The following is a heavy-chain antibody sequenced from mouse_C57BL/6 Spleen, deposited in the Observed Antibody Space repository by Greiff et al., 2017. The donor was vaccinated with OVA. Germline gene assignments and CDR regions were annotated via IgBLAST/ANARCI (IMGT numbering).Heavy chain of an antibody. D-gene: IGHD2-4*01. CDR2: IRSKSSNYAT. Sequence: EVHLVESGGGLVQPKGSLKLSCAASGFTFNTYAMHWVRQAPGKGLEWVARIRSKSSNYATYYADSVKDRFTISRDDSQSMLYLQMNNLKTEDTSMYYCVREGGPYDYDLYYAMDYWGQGTSVTVSS. J-gene: IGHJ4*01. CDR3: VREGGPYDYDLYYAMDY. CDR1: GFTFNTYA. V-gene: IGHV10-3*01.